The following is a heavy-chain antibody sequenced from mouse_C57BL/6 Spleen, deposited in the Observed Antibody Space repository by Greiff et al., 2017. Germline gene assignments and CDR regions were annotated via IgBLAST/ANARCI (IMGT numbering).Heavy chain of an antibody. J-gene: IGHJ4*01. Sequence: EVQLQQSGPELVKPGASVKMSCKASGYTFTDYNMHWVKQSHGKSLEWIGYINPNNGGTSYNQQFKGKATLTVDKSSSTAYMELRSLTSEDSAVYYCARGEGAMDYWGQGASVTVSS. CDR2: INPNNGGT. CDR1: GYTFTDYN. V-gene: IGHV1-22*01. CDR3: ARGEGAMDY.